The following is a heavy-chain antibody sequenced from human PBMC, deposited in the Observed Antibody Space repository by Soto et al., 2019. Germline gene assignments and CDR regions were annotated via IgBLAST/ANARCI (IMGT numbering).Heavy chain of an antibody. D-gene: IGHD3-16*02. CDR2: ISAYNGNT. J-gene: IGHJ4*02. Sequence: ASVKVFCKASGYTFTIYGISWVRQAPGQGLEWMGWISAYNGNTNYAQKLQGRVTMTTDTSTSTAYMELRSLRSDDTAVYYCARDPRGPYMITFGGVIDPFDYWGQGTLVTVSS. CDR3: ARDPRGPYMITFGGVIDPFDY. V-gene: IGHV1-18*01. CDR1: GYTFTIYG.